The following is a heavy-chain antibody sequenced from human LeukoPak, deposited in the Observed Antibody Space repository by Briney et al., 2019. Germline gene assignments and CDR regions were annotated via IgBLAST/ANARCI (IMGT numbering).Heavy chain of an antibody. CDR3: ARGGDSSGLNRFAY. J-gene: IGHJ4*02. Sequence: ASVKVSCKASGYTFTSYDISWVRHAPGQGLEWMGWISTYNGNTNYAQKLQGRVTMTRDTSTSTAYMELRSLRSDDTAVYYCARGGDSSGLNRFAYWGQGTLVTVSS. CDR2: ISTYNGNT. D-gene: IGHD3-22*01. V-gene: IGHV1-18*01. CDR1: GYTFTSYD.